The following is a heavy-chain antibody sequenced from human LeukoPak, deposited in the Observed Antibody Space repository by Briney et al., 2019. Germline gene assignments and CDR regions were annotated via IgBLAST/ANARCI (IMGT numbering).Heavy chain of an antibody. J-gene: IGHJ4*02. CDR1: GFTFSNAW. D-gene: IGHD3-10*01. Sequence: GGSLRLSCAASGFTFSNAWMSWVRQALGKGLDWVGRIKSKTDGGTTDYAAPVKGRFTISRDDSKNTLYLQMNSLKTEDTAIYYCTKTYYYGSGSLDYWGQGTLVTVS. CDR3: TKTYYYGSGSLDY. V-gene: IGHV3-15*01. CDR2: IKSKTDGGTT.